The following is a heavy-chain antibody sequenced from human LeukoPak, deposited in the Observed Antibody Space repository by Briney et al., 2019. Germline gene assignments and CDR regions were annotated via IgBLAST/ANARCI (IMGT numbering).Heavy chain of an antibody. CDR1: GYTFTGYY. Sequence: ASVKVSCKASGYTFTGYYMHWVRQAPGQGLEWMGWINPNSGGTNYAQKFQGRVTMTRDTSISTAYMELNRLRSDDTAVYYCARTTVVPAGMGNWFDPWGQGTLVTVSS. V-gene: IGHV1-2*02. D-gene: IGHD2-2*01. CDR2: INPNSGGT. J-gene: IGHJ5*02. CDR3: ARTTVVPAGMGNWFDP.